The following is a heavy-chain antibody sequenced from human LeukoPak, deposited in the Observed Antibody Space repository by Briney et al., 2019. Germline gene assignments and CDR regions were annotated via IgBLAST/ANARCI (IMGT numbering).Heavy chain of an antibody. D-gene: IGHD1-14*01. Sequence: GASVKVSCKASGYTFVNYGVSWVRQAPGQGLEWMGFISSYNGHTNYAQRFQGRVTMTTETSTTTVYMELRSLRSDDTAVYYCARDLGGNPGDFWGRGTLVTVSS. J-gene: IGHJ4*02. CDR3: ARDLGGNPGDF. CDR2: ISSYNGHT. CDR1: GYTFVNYG. V-gene: IGHV1-18*01.